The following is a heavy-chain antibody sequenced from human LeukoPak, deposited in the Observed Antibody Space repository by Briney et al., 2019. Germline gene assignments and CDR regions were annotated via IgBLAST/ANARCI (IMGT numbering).Heavy chain of an antibody. Sequence: PGGSLRLSCAASGFTFSSYWMSWVRQAPGKGLEWVANIKQDGSEKYYVDSVKGRFTISRDNAKNSLYLQMNSLRAEDTAVYYCARVFYYDFWSGYSPPSYYFDYWGQGTLVTVSS. CDR3: ARVFYYDFWSGYSPPSYYFDY. V-gene: IGHV3-7*01. D-gene: IGHD3-3*01. CDR1: GFTFSSYW. J-gene: IGHJ4*02. CDR2: IKQDGSEK.